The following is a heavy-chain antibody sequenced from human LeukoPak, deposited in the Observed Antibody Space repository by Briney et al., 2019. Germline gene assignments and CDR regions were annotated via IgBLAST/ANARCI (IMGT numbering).Heavy chain of an antibody. CDR3: AREGEVSTGDAFDI. Sequence: GGSLRLSCVASGFTFSSSEMNWVRQAPGKGLEWGSHISASGSTIYHADSVKGRFTISRDNAKNSLYLQMNSLRAEDTAVYYCAREGEVSTGDAFDIWGQGTMVTVSS. CDR2: ISASGSTI. CDR1: GFTFSSSE. V-gene: IGHV3-48*03. J-gene: IGHJ3*02. D-gene: IGHD3-16*02.